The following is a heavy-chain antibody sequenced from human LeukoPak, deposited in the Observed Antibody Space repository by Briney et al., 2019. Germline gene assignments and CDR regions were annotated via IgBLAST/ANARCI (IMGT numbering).Heavy chain of an antibody. D-gene: IGHD6-13*01. CDR1: GFTFSSYW. Sequence: GGSLRLSCAASGFTFSSYWMHWVRQAPGKGLVWVSRICGDGSSTTYVDSVMGRFTISRDNAKNTLYLQLNSVRAEDTAVYYCARGNIAAAGIHYWGQGTLVIVSS. CDR3: ARGNIAAAGIHY. V-gene: IGHV3-74*01. CDR2: ICGDGSST. J-gene: IGHJ4*02.